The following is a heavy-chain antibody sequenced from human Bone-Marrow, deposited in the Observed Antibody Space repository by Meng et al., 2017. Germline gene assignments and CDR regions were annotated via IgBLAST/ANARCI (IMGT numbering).Heavy chain of an antibody. CDR2: IYYSGST. J-gene: IGHJ4*02. CDR3: AREASPEYYFDY. D-gene: IGHD1-14*01. Sequence: VQLQESGPGLVNPSQTLSLTCTVSGGSISSGGYYWSWIRQHPGKGLEWIGYIYYSGSTYYNPSLKSLVTISVDTSKNQFSLKLSSVTAADTAVYYCAREASPEYYFDYWGQGTLVTVSS. V-gene: IGHV4-31*01. CDR1: GGSISSGGYY.